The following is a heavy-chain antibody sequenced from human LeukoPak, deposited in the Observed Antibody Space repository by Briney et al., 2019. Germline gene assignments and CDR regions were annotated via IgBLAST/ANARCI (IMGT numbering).Heavy chain of an antibody. J-gene: IGHJ5*02. Sequence: SETLSLTCTVSGGSISNHYWSWIRQAPGKGLEWIGYIYYSGSTNYNPSVKSRVTISVDTSKNQFSLSLSSVTAADTAVYYCAKHLTNAYYDMIWFDPWGQGTLVTVSS. CDR2: IYYSGST. D-gene: IGHD3-22*01. CDR1: GGSISNHY. CDR3: AKHLTNAYYDMIWFDP. V-gene: IGHV4-59*11.